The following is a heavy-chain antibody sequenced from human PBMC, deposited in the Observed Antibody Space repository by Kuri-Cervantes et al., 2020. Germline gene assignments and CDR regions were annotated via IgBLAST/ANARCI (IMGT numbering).Heavy chain of an antibody. CDR1: GFTFTSSA. D-gene: IGHD3-22*01. V-gene: IGHV1-58*01. Sequence: SVKVSCKASGFTFTSSAVQWVRQARGQRLEWIGWIVVGSGNTNYAQKFQERVTITRDMSTSTAYMELSSLRSEDTAVYYCAREGDYYDSSGYYFDYWGQGTLVTVSS. CDR2: IVVGSGNT. CDR3: AREGDYYDSSGYYFDY. J-gene: IGHJ4*02.